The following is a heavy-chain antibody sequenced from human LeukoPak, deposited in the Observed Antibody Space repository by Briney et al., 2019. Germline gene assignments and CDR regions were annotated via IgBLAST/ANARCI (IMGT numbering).Heavy chain of an antibody. CDR1: GFILSNCA. D-gene: IGHD4-23*01. Sequence: GGSLRLSCAASGFILSNCAMTWVRQAPGKGLEWVSGIDTKGTRTYYADSVKGRFTISRDNAKSSLYLQMNSLRAEDAALYYCAKIDYGGNDWGQGTLVTVSS. CDR3: AKIDYGGND. CDR2: IDTKGTRT. J-gene: IGHJ4*02. V-gene: IGHV3-23*05.